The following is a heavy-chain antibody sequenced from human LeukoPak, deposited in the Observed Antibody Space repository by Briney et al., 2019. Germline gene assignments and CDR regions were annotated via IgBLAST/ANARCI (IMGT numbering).Heavy chain of an antibody. V-gene: IGHV4-34*01. CDR1: GGSFTDYY. J-gene: IGHJ6*03. Sequence: SETLSLTCAVYGGSFTDYYWNWLRQPPGKGLEWIGEINHSGITHYNPSLKSRVTISADTSKNQFSLRLSSVTAADTAVYYCARCPENYYYYYMDVWGKGTTVTVSS. CDR2: INHSGIT. CDR3: ARCPENYYYYYMDV.